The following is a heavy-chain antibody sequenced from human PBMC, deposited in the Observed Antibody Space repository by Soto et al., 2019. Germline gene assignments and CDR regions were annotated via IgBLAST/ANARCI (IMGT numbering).Heavy chain of an antibody. CDR3: TRVATAVPS. Sequence: SETLSLTCNVSNGPPNSTNWAWIRQPPGKELEWIGNIYYRGTTNYNPSLQGRVTMSIDTSKNQFSLMLTSVTAADTAVYYCTRVATAVPSWGRGVLVTVSS. CDR2: IYYRGTT. V-gene: IGHV4-59*12. J-gene: IGHJ5*02. CDR1: NGPPNSTN. D-gene: IGHD5-18*01.